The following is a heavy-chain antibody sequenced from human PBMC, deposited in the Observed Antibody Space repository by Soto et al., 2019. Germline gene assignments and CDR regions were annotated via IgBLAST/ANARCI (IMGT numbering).Heavy chain of an antibody. CDR3: ATSYGNAWYTY. Sequence: SETLSLTCTVSDGSISRSTFYWGWIRQPPGKGLEWIGSVHYTGSTYYNPSLKSRVTMSVDSSKNHLSLKVSSVTAADTAVYYCATSYGNAWYTYWGQGTQVTVSS. J-gene: IGHJ4*02. V-gene: IGHV4-39*01. CDR1: DGSISRSTFY. CDR2: VHYTGST. D-gene: IGHD6-13*01.